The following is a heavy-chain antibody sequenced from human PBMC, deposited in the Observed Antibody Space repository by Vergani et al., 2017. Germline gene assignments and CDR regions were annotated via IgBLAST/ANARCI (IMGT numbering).Heavy chain of an antibody. J-gene: IGHJ6*03. V-gene: IGHV4-34*01. CDR2: IDHTGRP. CDR3: ARVNTETNGHLYYYYYMDV. CDR1: GGSFTSYH. D-gene: IGHD4-11*01. Sequence: QVQLQQWGGGLLKPSETLSLTCVVNGGSFTSYHWTWIRQSPGEGLEWVGDIDHTGRPDYNPSLQSRLTMSVDKSRNQLSLTLNSVTATDTAISFWARVNTETNGHLYYYYYMDVWGQGTAVTVS.